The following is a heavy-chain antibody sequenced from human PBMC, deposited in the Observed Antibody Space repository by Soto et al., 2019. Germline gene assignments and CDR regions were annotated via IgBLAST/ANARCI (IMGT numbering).Heavy chain of an antibody. D-gene: IGHD3-3*01. V-gene: IGHV1-58*02. CDR2: IVVGSGNT. CDR1: GFTFTSSA. J-gene: IGHJ6*03. CDR3: AAGLYYDFWSGLDMRYYYYMDV. Sequence: ASVKVSCKASGFTFTSSAMQWVRQARGQRLEWIGWIVVGSGNTNYAQKFQERVTITRDMSTSTAYMELSSLRSEGTAVYYCAAGLYYDFWSGLDMRYYYYMDVWGKGTTVTVSS.